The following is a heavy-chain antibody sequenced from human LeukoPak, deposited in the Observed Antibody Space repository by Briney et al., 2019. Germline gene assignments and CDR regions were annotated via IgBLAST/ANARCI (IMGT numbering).Heavy chain of an antibody. D-gene: IGHD5-18*01. J-gene: IGHJ5*02. Sequence: ASVKVSCKASGYTLTSYGISWVRQAPGQGREGMGGISAYNGNTNYAQKLQGRVTMTTDTSTITAYMELGSLRSDDTGVYSCARDGWVTRYPFDPWGQGTTVTVSS. CDR2: ISAYNGNT. CDR1: GYTLTSYG. CDR3: ARDGWVTRYPFDP. V-gene: IGHV1-18*01.